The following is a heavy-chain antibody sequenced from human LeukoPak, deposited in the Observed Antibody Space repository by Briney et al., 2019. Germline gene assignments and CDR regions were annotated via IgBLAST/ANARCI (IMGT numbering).Heavy chain of an antibody. CDR1: GFTFSSYA. CDR3: ARDLTLGDAFDI. CDR2: ISYDGSNK. D-gene: IGHD3-10*01. J-gene: IGHJ3*02. V-gene: IGHV3-30-3*01. Sequence: GGSLRLSCAASGFTFSSYAMHWVRQAPGKGLEWVAVISYDGSNKYYADSVKGQFTISRDNSKNTLYLQMNSLRAEDTAVYYCARDLTLGDAFDIWGQGTMVTVSS.